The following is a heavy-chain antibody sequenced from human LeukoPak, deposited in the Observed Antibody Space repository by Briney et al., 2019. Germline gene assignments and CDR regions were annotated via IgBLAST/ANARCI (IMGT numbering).Heavy chain of an antibody. J-gene: IGHJ4*02. Sequence: ASVKVSCKVSGYTFTDYYMHWVQQAPGKGLEWMGLVDPEDGETIYAEKFQGRVTITADTSTDTAYMELSSLRSEDTAVYYCATDSPGSYYDSSGHYSYFPFGYWGQGTLVTVSS. CDR2: VDPEDGET. D-gene: IGHD3-22*01. V-gene: IGHV1-69-2*01. CDR3: ATDSPGSYYDSSGHYSYFPFGY. CDR1: GYTFTDYY.